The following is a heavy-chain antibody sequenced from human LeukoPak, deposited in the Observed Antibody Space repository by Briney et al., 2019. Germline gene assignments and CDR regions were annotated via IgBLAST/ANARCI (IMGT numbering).Heavy chain of an antibody. CDR2: IYGGGPT. D-gene: IGHD1-14*01. J-gene: IGHJ3*02. Sequence: GGSLRPSCAASGFTVSRNCMSWVRQAPGRGLECVSVIYGGGPTYHADSVKGRFTISRDTAKNTLYLQMNSLRGEDTAVYFCARDLGIAGTTHAFDIWGHGTMVTVSS. V-gene: IGHV3-53*01. CDR1: GFTVSRNC. CDR3: ARDLGIAGTTHAFDI.